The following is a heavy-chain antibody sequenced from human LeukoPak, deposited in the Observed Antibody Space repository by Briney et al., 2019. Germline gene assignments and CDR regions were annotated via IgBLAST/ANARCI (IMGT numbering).Heavy chain of an antibody. CDR1: GYTFTGYY. J-gene: IGHJ4*02. Sequence: ASVKVSCKASGYTFTGYYMHWVRQAPGQGLEWMGWISPNSGGTNYAQKFQGRVTMTRDTSISTAYMELSRLRSDDTAVYYCARVGKWELLRGYYFDYWGQGTLVTVSS. CDR3: ARVGKWELLRGYYFDY. D-gene: IGHD1-26*01. V-gene: IGHV1-2*02. CDR2: ISPNSGGT.